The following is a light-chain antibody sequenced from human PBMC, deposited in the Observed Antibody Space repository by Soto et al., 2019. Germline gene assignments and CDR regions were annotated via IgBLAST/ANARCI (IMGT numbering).Light chain of an antibody. CDR1: QGIRND. J-gene: IGKJ4*01. CDR3: LQDYNCPLA. Sequence: AIQLSQSPSALSASDGDRVTITCRASQGIRNDLGWYQQKPGKAPKLLIYAASSLQSGVPSRFSGSGSGTDFTLTISSLQPEDFATYYCLQDYNCPLAFGGGTKVDIK. V-gene: IGKV1-6*01. CDR2: AAS.